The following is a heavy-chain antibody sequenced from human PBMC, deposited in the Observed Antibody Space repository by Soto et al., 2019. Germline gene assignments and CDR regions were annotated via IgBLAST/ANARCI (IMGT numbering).Heavy chain of an antibody. V-gene: IGHV3-48*01. Sequence: GGSLRLSCAASGFTFSSYSMNWVRQAPGKGLEWVSYISSSSSTIYYADSVKGRFTISRDNAKNSLYLQMNSLRGEDTAVYYCARQTTVVADYWGQGTLVTVSS. D-gene: IGHD4-17*01. CDR3: ARQTTVVADY. CDR2: ISSSSSTI. J-gene: IGHJ4*02. CDR1: GFTFSSYS.